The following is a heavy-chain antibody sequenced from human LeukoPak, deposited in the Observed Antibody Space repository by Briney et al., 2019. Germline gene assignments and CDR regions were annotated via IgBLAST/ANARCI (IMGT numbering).Heavy chain of an antibody. CDR1: GYRFINYW. Sequence: GESLKISCKGSGYRFINYWIGWVRQMPGKGLEWMGIIYPGDSDTRYSPSFQGQVTISADKSISTASLQWSSLKASDTAMYYCARLGNGYNSGGVYWGQGTLVTVSS. CDR2: IYPGDSDT. CDR3: ARLGNGYNSGGVY. D-gene: IGHD5-24*01. V-gene: IGHV5-51*01. J-gene: IGHJ4*02.